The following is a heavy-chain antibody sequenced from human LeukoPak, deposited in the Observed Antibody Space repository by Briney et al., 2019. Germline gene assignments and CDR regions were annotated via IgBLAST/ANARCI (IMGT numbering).Heavy chain of an antibody. CDR1: GASLSGINW. CDR2: VYHTGNT. CDR3: ARGGGTTVPTYDC. Sequence: SETLSLTCGVSGASLSGINWWTWVRPPPGKGLEWIGEVYHTGNTNYNPSLKSRVTISVDNSKTQFSLNLNSVTAADTAVYFCARGGGTTVPTYDCWGQGTLVTVSS. D-gene: IGHD4-17*01. V-gene: IGHV4-4*02. J-gene: IGHJ4*02.